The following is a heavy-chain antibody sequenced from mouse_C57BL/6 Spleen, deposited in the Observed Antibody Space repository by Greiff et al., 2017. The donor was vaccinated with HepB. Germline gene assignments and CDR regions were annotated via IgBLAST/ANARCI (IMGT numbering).Heavy chain of an antibody. CDR3: ARHYYGSSPPYWYFDV. J-gene: IGHJ1*03. CDR2: IDPSDSET. Sequence: QVQLQQPGAELVRPGSSVKLSCKASGYTFTSYWMHWVKQRPIQGLEWIGNIDPSDSETHYNQKFKDKATLTVDKSSSTAYMPLSSLTSEDSAVYYCARHYYGSSPPYWYFDVWGTGTTVTVSS. CDR1: GYTFTSYW. D-gene: IGHD1-1*01. V-gene: IGHV1-52*01.